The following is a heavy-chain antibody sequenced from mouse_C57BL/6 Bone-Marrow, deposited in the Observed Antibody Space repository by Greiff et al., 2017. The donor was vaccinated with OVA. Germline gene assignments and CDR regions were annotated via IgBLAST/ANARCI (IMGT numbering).Heavy chain of an antibody. Sequence: LVESGPELVKPGASVKISCKASGYAFSSSWMNWVKQRPGKGLEWIGRIYPGDGDTNYNGKFKGKATLTADKSSSTAYMQLSSLTSEDSAVYFCERYSNSGAYWGQGTLVTVSA. V-gene: IGHV1-82*01. CDR1: GYAFSSSW. D-gene: IGHD2-5*01. J-gene: IGHJ3*01. CDR3: ERYSNSGAY. CDR2: IYPGDGDT.